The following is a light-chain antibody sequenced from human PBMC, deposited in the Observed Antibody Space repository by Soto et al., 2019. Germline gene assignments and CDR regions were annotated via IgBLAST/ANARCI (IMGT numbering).Light chain of an antibody. V-gene: IGLV2-14*03. Sequence: QSALTQPASVSGSPGQSITFSCTGTSSDVGAYNYVSWYQQHPGKAPKLMIYDVSNRPSGVSNRFSGSKSANTASLTISGLQAEDEADYYCSSYTTSYTVLFGGGTKLTVL. J-gene: IGLJ2*01. CDR1: SSDVGAYNY. CDR2: DVS. CDR3: SSYTTSYTVL.